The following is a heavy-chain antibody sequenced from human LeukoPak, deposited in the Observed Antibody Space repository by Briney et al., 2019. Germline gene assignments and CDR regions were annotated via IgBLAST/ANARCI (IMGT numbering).Heavy chain of an antibody. CDR1: GFTFSSYW. CDR3: ARDRRYCSGGSCYFDYFFDY. Sequence: SGGSLRLSCAASGFTFSSYWMSWVRQAPGKGLEWVAVISYDGSINFYAASVKGRFTISRDNSKNTLYLQMNSLRIDDTALYFCARDRRYCSGGSCYFDYFFDYWGQGTLVTVSS. D-gene: IGHD2-15*01. CDR2: ISYDGSIN. J-gene: IGHJ4*02. V-gene: IGHV3-30*03.